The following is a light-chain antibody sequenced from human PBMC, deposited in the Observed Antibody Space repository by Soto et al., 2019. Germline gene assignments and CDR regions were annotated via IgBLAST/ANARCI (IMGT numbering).Light chain of an antibody. J-gene: IGKJ1*01. CDR3: QQYNGYWT. V-gene: IGKV1-5*03. CDR2: KAS. CDR1: QSISSW. Sequence: DIQMTQSPSTLSASVGDRVTITCRASQSISSWLAWYQQKPGKAPKLLIYKASSLESGVPSRFSGSGSGTEFTLTISSLQPDDFATYYCQQYNGYWTFGKGTKVEIK.